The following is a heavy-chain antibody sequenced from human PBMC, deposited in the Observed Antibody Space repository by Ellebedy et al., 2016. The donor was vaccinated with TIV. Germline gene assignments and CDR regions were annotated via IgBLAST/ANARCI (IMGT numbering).Heavy chain of an antibody. CDR2: IICYNNNT. J-gene: IGHJ4*02. D-gene: IGHD3-9*01. CDR1: GYTFTSYC. Sequence: AASVKVSCKASGYTFTSYCIRWVRQAPGHGLEWMGWIICYNNNTKYAQTFQVRVTMTTDTSTRTAYMELPSLTSDDTAVYYCARGTDYDILTGSGLDYWGQGSVVTVSS. V-gene: IGHV1-18*04. CDR3: ARGTDYDILTGSGLDY.